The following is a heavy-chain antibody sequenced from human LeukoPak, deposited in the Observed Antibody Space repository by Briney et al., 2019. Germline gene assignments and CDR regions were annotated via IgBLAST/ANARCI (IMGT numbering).Heavy chain of an antibody. V-gene: IGHV1-69*05. D-gene: IGHD4/OR15-4a*01. CDR1: GGTFSSYA. CDR2: IIPIFGTA. Sequence: GASVKVSCKASGGTFSSYALSWVRQAPGQGLEWMGGIIPIFGTANYAQKFQGRVTITTDESTSTAYMELSSLRSEDTAVYYCARVGAVQTFDYWGQGTLVTVSS. J-gene: IGHJ4*02. CDR3: ARVGAVQTFDY.